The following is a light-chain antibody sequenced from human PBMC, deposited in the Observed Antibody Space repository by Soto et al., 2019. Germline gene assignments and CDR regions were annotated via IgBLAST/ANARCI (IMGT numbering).Light chain of an antibody. J-gene: IGKJ4*01. CDR2: DTS. Sequence: EIVLTQSPGTLSLSPGERDTLSCRASQSVSSSLAWYQQKRGQAPRLLIYDTSPRATGVPTRFSGSRSGAEFTLTIYRPQSEDFAVCYCQPYNNWPHIFGGGTKVDIK. V-gene: IGKV3-15*01. CDR1: QSVSSS. CDR3: QPYNNWPHI.